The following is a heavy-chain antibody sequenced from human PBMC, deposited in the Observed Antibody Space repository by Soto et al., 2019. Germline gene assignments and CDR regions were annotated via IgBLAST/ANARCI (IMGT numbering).Heavy chain of an antibody. CDR3: AREGYCGSTSCLSPTSFFDY. Sequence: EVQLVESGGGLVQPGGSLRLSCAASGFRFGSYEMNWVGQAPGKGLEGISYISSSGSIIYYADSVKGRFTISRDNAKNSLYLQMNSLRAEDTALYYCAREGYCGSTSCLSPTSFFDYWGQGTLVTVSS. CDR2: ISSSGSII. CDR1: GFRFGSYE. V-gene: IGHV3-48*03. D-gene: IGHD2-2*01. J-gene: IGHJ4*02.